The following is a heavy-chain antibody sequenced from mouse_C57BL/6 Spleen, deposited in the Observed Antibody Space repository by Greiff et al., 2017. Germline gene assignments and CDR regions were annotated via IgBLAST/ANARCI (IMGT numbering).Heavy chain of an antibody. CDR2: ISDSGST. CDR1: GYSITSGYD. D-gene: IGHD2-2*01. J-gene: IGHJ2*01. V-gene: IGHV3-1*01. Sequence: EVQLQESGPGMVKPSQSLSLTCTVTGYSITSGYDWHWIRHFPGNKLEWLGYISDSGSTNYNPSLKSRISITHDTSKNHFFLKLNSVTTEDTATYYCARRGYDGDYFDYWGKGTTLTVSS. CDR3: ARRGYDGDYFDY.